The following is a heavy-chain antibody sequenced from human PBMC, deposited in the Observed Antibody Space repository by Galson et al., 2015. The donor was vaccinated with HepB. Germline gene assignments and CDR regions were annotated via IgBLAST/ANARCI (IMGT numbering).Heavy chain of an antibody. Sequence: SVKVSCKASGGTFSSYTISWVRQAPGQGLEWMGRIIPILGIANYAQKFQGRVTITADESTSTAYMELSSLRSEDTAVYYCARGIAQRGVAKDYYYYYMDVWGKGTTVTVSS. D-gene: IGHD3-10*01. CDR1: GGTFSSYT. V-gene: IGHV1-69*02. CDR3: ARGIAQRGVAKDYYYYYMDV. CDR2: IIPILGIA. J-gene: IGHJ6*03.